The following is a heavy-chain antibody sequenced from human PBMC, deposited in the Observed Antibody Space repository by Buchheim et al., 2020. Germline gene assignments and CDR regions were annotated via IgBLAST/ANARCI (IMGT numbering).Heavy chain of an antibody. Sequence: EVQLVESGGGLVQPGGSLRLSCAASGFTFSSYWMHWVRQAPGKGLVWVSRINSDGSTTSYADSVKGRFTISRDNAKNTLYPQMNSLRAEDTAVYYCARVGVNAALNPPLTYWGQGTL. J-gene: IGHJ4*02. CDR1: GFTFSSYW. V-gene: IGHV3-74*01. CDR3: ARVGVNAALNPPLTY. CDR2: INSDGSTT. D-gene: IGHD3-16*01.